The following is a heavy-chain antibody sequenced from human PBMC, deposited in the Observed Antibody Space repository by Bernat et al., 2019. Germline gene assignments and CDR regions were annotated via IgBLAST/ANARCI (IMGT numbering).Heavy chain of an antibody. J-gene: IGHJ4*02. Sequence: QVQLVESGGGVVQPGRSLRLSCAVSGFTFTDYGMHWVRQAPGKGLEWVAFISYDGTYKYYADSVKGRFTISRDSSNNTVSLQMNSLRPEDTAIYYCARDLTVGGRDQDHWGQGSLVTVSS. V-gene: IGHV3-30*03. D-gene: IGHD1-26*01. CDR3: ARDLTVGGRDQDH. CDR2: ISYDGTYK. CDR1: GFTFTDYG.